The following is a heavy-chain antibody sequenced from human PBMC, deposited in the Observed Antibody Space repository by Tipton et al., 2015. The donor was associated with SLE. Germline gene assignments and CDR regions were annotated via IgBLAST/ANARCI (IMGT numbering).Heavy chain of an antibody. CDR3: ARQGGRQWFDP. V-gene: IGHV4-39*01. CDR1: GGPISSPVYY. CDR2: VDYSGST. D-gene: IGHD3-16*01. Sequence: TLSLTCTVSGGPISSPVYYWGWIRQSPGKRLEWIGSVDYSGSTYFNPSLKSRVTISVDTSKNQFSLKLGSVTAADTAVYYCARQGGRQWFDPWGQGTLVTVSS. J-gene: IGHJ5*02.